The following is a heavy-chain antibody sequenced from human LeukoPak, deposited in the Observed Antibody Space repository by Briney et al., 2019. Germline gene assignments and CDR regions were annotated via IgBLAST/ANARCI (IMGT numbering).Heavy chain of an antibody. V-gene: IGHV1-18*01. CDR3: ARVTMVRGANQRSDY. CDR2: ISAYNGNT. J-gene: IGHJ4*02. D-gene: IGHD3-10*01. CDR1: GYTFTSYG. Sequence: ASVKVSCKASGYTFTSYGISWVRQAPGQGLEWMRWISAYNGNTNYAQKLQGRVTMTTDTSTGTAYMELRSLRSDDTAVYYCARVTMVRGANQRSDYWGQGTLVTVSS.